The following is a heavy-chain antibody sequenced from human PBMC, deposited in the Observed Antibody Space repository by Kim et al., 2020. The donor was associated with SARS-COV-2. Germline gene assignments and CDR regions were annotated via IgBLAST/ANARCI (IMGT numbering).Heavy chain of an antibody. CDR1: GFTFSSHS. Sequence: SLRLSCAASGFTFSSHSMNWVRQAPGKGLEWVSSISSSSNYIYYADSVKGRFTISRDNAKNSLFLQINSLRVEDTAVYYCARQGVGVVGTTTPLSFYYSGLNVWGQGTAVTVSS. D-gene: IGHD3-22*01. V-gene: IGHV3-21*01. CDR3: ARQGVGVVGTTTPLSFYYSGLNV. CDR2: ISSSSNYI. J-gene: IGHJ6*02.